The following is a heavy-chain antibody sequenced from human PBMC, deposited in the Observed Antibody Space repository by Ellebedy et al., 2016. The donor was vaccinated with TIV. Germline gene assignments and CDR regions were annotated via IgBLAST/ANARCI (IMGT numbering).Heavy chain of an antibody. CDR2: ISANNGNT. V-gene: IGHV1-18*04. J-gene: IGHJ4*02. CDR1: GYTFTSYG. Sequence: AASVKVSCKTSGYTFTSYGISWVRQAPGQGLEWMGWISANNGNTNYAQKFQGRVTMTTDTSTTTVYKELRSLRSDDTAVYYCARDWSGHWGQGTLVTVSS. D-gene: IGHD3-3*01. CDR3: ARDWSGH.